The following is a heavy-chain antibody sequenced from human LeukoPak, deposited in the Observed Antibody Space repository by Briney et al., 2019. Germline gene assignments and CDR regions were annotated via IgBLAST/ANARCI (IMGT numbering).Heavy chain of an antibody. CDR1: GFTFSSYW. J-gene: IGHJ4*02. CDR2: IKQDGSEK. CDR3: ARGGRLGAGDY. Sequence: QPGGSLRLSCAASGFTFSSYWMSWVRQAPGKGLEWVANIKQDGSEKYYVDSVKGRFTSSRDNAQNSLHLQMNSLRAEDTAVYYCARGGRLGAGDYWGQGTLVTVSS. D-gene: IGHD3-16*01. V-gene: IGHV3-7*01.